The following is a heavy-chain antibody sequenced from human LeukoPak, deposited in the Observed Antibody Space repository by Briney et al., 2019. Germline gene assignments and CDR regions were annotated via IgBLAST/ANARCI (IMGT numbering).Heavy chain of an antibody. CDR2: ISAYNANT. V-gene: IGHV1-18*01. CDR1: GYTFTSYG. CDR3: ARGGYSYGSGNFDY. D-gene: IGHD5-18*01. Sequence: HWASVKVSCKASGYTFTSYGISWVRQAPGQGLEWMGSISAYNANTNYAQKLQGRVTMTTDASTSTAYMELSSLRSEDTAVYYCARGGYSYGSGNFDYWGQGTLVTVSS. J-gene: IGHJ4*02.